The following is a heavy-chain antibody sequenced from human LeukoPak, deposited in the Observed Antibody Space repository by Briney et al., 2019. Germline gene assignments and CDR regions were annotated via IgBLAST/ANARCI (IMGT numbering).Heavy chain of an antibody. Sequence: PSETLSLTCTVSGGSISSYYWSWIRQPPGKGLEWIGYIYYSGSTNYNPSLKSRVTISVDTSKNQFSLKLSSVTAADTVVYYCASKGRGPWGFDYWGQGTLVTVSS. CDR1: GGSISSYY. V-gene: IGHV4-59*08. J-gene: IGHJ4*02. CDR2: IYYSGST. CDR3: ASKGRGPWGFDY. D-gene: IGHD3-16*01.